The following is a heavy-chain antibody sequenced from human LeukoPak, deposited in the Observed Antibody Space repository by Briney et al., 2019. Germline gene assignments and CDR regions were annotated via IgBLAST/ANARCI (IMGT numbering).Heavy chain of an antibody. J-gene: IGHJ4*02. CDR3: AREGPNYFDY. V-gene: IGHV3-53*01. CDR1: GFTVGNNY. CDR2: IYSDGRT. Sequence: PGGSLRLSCAASGFTVGNNYMSWVRQAPGKGLEWVSVIYSDGRTYYADSVKGRFIISRDNSKNTLSLQMNSPRAEDTAVYYCAREGPNYFDYWGQGTLVTVSS. D-gene: IGHD2-8*01.